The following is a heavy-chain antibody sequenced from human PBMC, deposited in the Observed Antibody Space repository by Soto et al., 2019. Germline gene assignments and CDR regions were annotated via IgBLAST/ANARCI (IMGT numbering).Heavy chain of an antibody. CDR1: GGTFSSYA. CDR2: IIPIFGTA. Sequence: SVKVSCKASGGTFSSYAISWVRQAPGQGLEWMGGIIPIFGTANYAQKFQGRVTITADESTSTAYMELSSLRSEDTAVYYCAREDSSTPSNYFDYWGQGTLVTVSS. J-gene: IGHJ4*02. CDR3: AREDSSTPSNYFDY. V-gene: IGHV1-69*13. D-gene: IGHD6-13*01.